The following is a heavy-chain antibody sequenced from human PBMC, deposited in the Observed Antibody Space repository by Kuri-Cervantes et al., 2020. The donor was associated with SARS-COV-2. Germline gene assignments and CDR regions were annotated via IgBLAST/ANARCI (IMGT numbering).Heavy chain of an antibody. J-gene: IGHJ6*02. CDR2: IYYSGST. CDR3: ARVVVGYYYYGIDV. Sequence: SCTVSGGSISSGGYYWSWIRQHPGKGLEWTGYIYYSGSTYYNPSPKSRVTISVDTSKNQFSLKLSSVTAADTAVYYCARVVVGYYYYGIDVWGQGTTVTVSS. CDR1: GGSISSGGYY. V-gene: IGHV4-31*02.